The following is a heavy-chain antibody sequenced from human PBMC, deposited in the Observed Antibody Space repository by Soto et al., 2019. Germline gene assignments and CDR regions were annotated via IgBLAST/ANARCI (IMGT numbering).Heavy chain of an antibody. CDR3: ARVRPQFYP. J-gene: IGHJ5*02. CDR1: GYTFTSYG. Sequence: QVKLVQSGAEVKKPGASVKVSCKASGYTFTSYGISWVRQAPGQGLEWMGWINAYNGNTNYAQKLQGRVTMTSDTSTSTAYMELRSMIADYSAVYYCARVRPQFYPWGQGTLVTVSS. V-gene: IGHV1-18*01. CDR2: INAYNGNT. D-gene: IGHD6-6*01.